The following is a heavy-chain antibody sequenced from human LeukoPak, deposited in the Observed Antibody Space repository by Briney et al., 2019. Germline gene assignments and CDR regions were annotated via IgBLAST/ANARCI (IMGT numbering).Heavy chain of an antibody. V-gene: IGHV4-39*07. Sequence: SETLSLTCTVSGGSISSSSYYWGWIRQPPGKGLEWIGSIYYSGSTYYNPSLKSRVTMSVDTSKNQFSLKLTSVTAADTAVYYCARAPGTTFDYWGHGNMVTVSS. CDR2: IYYSGST. CDR1: GGSISSSSYY. CDR3: ARAPGTTFDY. D-gene: IGHD4-17*01. J-gene: IGHJ4*01.